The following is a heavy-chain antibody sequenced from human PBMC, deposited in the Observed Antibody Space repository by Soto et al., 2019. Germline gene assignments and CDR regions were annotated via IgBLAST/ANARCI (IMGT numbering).Heavy chain of an antibody. D-gene: IGHD1-7*01. Sequence: EVQLLESGGGLVQPGGSLRLSCAASGFTFSNYAMTWVRQAPGKGLEWVSLISGIGGNTYYADSLKGRFTISRDNSKNTLYMQVNSLRAEDTAIYYCAKSLHNWNSIPDYWGQGTLVTVSS. CDR1: GFTFSNYA. CDR3: AKSLHNWNSIPDY. CDR2: ISGIGGNT. J-gene: IGHJ4*02. V-gene: IGHV3-23*01.